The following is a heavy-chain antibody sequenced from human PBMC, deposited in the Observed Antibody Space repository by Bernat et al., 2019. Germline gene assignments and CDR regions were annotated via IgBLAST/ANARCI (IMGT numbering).Heavy chain of an antibody. CDR3: ARDRALGWGPYYFDY. CDR1: GYTFTSYG. D-gene: IGHD3-16*01. J-gene: IGHJ4*02. V-gene: IGHV1-18*01. Sequence: QVQLVQSGAEVKKPGASVKVSCKASGYTFTSYGISWVRQAPGQGLEWMGWISAYKGNKNYAQKLQGRVTMTTDPSTSTAYMELRSLRSDDPAVYYCARDRALGWGPYYFDYWGQGTLVTVSS. CDR2: ISAYKGNK.